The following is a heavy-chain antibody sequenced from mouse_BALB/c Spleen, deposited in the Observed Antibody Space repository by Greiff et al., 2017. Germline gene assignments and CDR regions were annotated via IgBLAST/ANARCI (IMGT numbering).Heavy chain of an antibody. CDR3: ARGGLYYGYGGVWYFDV. J-gene: IGHJ1*01. Sequence: EVKLVESGGGLVQPGGSRKLSCAASGFTFSSFGMHWVRQAPEKGLEWVAYISSGSSTIYYADTVKGRFTISRDNPKNTLFLQMTSLRSEDTAMYYCARGGLYYGYGGVWYFDVWGAGTTVTVSS. V-gene: IGHV5-17*02. D-gene: IGHD1-2*01. CDR1: GFTFSSFG. CDR2: ISSGSSTI.